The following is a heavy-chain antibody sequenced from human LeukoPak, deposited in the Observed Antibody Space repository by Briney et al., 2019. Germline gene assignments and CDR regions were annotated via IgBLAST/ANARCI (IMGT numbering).Heavy chain of an antibody. V-gene: IGHV4-31*03. D-gene: IGHD2-2*01. CDR1: GGSISSGGYY. J-gene: IGHJ6*02. Sequence: PSETLSLTCTVSGGSISSGGYYWSWIRQHPGKGLEWIGYIYYSGSTYYNPSLKSRVTISVDTSKNQFSLKLSSVTAADTAVYYCARDASLDCSSTSCYLPYGMDVWGQGTTVTVSS. CDR2: IYYSGST. CDR3: ARDASLDCSSTSCYLPYGMDV.